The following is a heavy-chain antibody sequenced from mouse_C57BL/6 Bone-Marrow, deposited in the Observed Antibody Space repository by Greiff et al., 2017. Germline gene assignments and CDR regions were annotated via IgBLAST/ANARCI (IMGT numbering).Heavy chain of an antibody. CDR1: GYTFTSYW. CDR2: INPSSGYT. CDR3: ARGKLLRSYVDY. Sequence: QVQLKESGAELAKPGASVKLSCKASGYTFTSYWMHWVKQRPGQGLEWIGYINPSSGYTKYNQKFKDKATLTADKSSSTADMQLSSLTYEDSAVYYCARGKLLRSYVDYWGQGTTLTVSS. D-gene: IGHD1-1*01. J-gene: IGHJ2*01. V-gene: IGHV1-7*01.